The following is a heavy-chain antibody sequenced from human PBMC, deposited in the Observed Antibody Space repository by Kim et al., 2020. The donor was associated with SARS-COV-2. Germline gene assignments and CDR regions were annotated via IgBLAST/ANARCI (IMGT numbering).Heavy chain of an antibody. J-gene: IGHJ6*02. D-gene: IGHD3-10*01. CDR2: IYTSGST. CDR1: GGSISSYY. Sequence: SETLSLTCTVSGGSISSYYWSWIRQPAGKGLEWIGRIYTSGSTNYNPSLKSRVTMSVDTSKNQFSLKLSSVTAADTAVYYCARDTRFGELFPNRYYYYYGMDVWGQGTTVTVSS. CDR3: ARDTRFGELFPNRYYYYYGMDV. V-gene: IGHV4-4*07.